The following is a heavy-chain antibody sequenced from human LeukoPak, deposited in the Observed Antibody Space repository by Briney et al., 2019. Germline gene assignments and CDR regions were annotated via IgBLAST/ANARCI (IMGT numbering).Heavy chain of an antibody. Sequence: PGGSLRLSCAASGFTFSDHYMDWVRQAPGKGLEWVGRTRNKANSYTTEYAASVKGRFTISRDDSKNSLYLQMNSLKTEDTAVYYCAREVSDGYSRYFDYWGQGTLVTVSS. V-gene: IGHV3-72*01. CDR1: GFTFSDHY. CDR3: AREVSDGYSRYFDY. D-gene: IGHD6-13*01. CDR2: TRNKANSYTT. J-gene: IGHJ4*02.